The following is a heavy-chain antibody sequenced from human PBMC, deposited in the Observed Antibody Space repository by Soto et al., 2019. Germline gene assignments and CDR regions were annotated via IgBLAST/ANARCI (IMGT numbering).Heavy chain of an antibody. CDR1: AFTFDHYA. Sequence: EVQLVESGGGLVQPGRSLRLSCAASAFTFDHYAMHWVRQAPGKGLEWVLCISWNSDNIFYAASVKGRFTISRDSAKNSLYVQMNSLRPEDTALYSCGKGNSTSCFSPVDYWGQGTRVTVST. D-gene: IGHD2-2*01. V-gene: IGHV3-9*01. CDR3: GKGNSTSCFSPVDY. J-gene: IGHJ4*02. CDR2: ISWNSDNI.